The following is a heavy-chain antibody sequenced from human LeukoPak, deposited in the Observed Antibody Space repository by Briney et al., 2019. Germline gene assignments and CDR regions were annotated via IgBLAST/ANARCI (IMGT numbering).Heavy chain of an antibody. CDR3: ASYYGSGLGAFDI. J-gene: IGHJ3*02. CDR1: GYTFTGYY. Sequence: ASVKVSCKASGYTFTGYYMHWVRQAPGQGPEWMGWINPNSGGTNYAQKFQGRVTMTRDTSISTAYMELSRLRSDDTAVYYCASYYGSGLGAFDIWGQGTMVTVSS. V-gene: IGHV1-2*02. CDR2: INPNSGGT. D-gene: IGHD3-10*01.